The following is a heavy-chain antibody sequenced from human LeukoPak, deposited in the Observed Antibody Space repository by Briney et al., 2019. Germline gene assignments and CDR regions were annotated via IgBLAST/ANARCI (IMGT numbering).Heavy chain of an antibody. D-gene: IGHD2-2*01. J-gene: IGHJ3*02. V-gene: IGHV3-21*04. Sequence: PGGSLRLSCEASGFTFTTYSMTWVRQAPGKGLEWVSIISSGSSAIFSADSVKGRFTISRDNSKNTLFLQMNSLRAEDTAVYYCAKNTLYQLLLGLDAFDIWGPGTMVTVSS. CDR2: ISSGSSAI. CDR1: GFTFTTYS. CDR3: AKNTLYQLLLGLDAFDI.